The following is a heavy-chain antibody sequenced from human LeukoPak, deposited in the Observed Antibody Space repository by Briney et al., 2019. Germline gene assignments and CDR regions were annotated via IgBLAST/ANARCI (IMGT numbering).Heavy chain of an antibody. CDR2: INAGNGNT. V-gene: IGHV1-3*01. D-gene: IGHD5/OR15-5a*01. Sequence: ASVKVSCKASGCIFTDYAINWVRQAPGERLEWMGWINAGNGNTKYSQKFQGRVTITRDRSASTACMELNSLRSEDTAVYYCARGRWSTTTASYYFDSWGQGSLVTVS. J-gene: IGHJ4*02. CDR3: ARGRWSTTTASYYFDS. CDR1: GCIFTDYA.